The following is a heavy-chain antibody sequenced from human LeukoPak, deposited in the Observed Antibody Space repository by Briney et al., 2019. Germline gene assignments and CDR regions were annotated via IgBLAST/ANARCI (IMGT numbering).Heavy chain of an antibody. CDR3: AKTYRYFDWLLALDY. CDR1: GFTFSSYS. J-gene: IGHJ4*02. V-gene: IGHV3-23*01. Sequence: GGSLRPSCAASGFTFSSYSMNWVRQAPGKGLEWVSAISGSGGSTYYADSVKGRFTISRDNSKNTLYLQMNSLRAEDTAVYYCAKTYRYFDWLLALDYWGQGTLVTVSS. D-gene: IGHD3-9*01. CDR2: ISGSGGST.